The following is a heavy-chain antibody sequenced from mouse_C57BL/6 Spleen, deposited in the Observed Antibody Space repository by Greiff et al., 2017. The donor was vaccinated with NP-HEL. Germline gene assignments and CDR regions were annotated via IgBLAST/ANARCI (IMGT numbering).Heavy chain of an antibody. D-gene: IGHD1-1*01. Sequence: QVQLQQPGAELVKPGASVKLSCKASGYTFTSYWMHWVKQRPGQGLEWIGMIHPNSGSTNYNEKFKSKATLTVDKSSSTAYMQLSSLTSEESAVYYCASHYGSILAYWGQGTLVTVSA. CDR2: IHPNSGST. CDR3: ASHYGSILAY. J-gene: IGHJ3*01. CDR1: GYTFTSYW. V-gene: IGHV1-64*01.